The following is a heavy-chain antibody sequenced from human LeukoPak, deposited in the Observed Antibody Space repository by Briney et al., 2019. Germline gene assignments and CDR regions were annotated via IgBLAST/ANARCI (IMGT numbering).Heavy chain of an antibody. J-gene: IGHJ4*02. Sequence: GGSLRLSCAASGFSFSTYWMHWVRQAPGKGLVWVSRISSDGSSTTYADSVQGRFTISRDNPKNTLYLQMNSLRIEDTAVYYCAKIGLESANFDSWGQGTLVTVSS. CDR2: ISSDGSST. CDR1: GFSFSTYW. D-gene: IGHD3-10*01. CDR3: AKIGLESANFDS. V-gene: IGHV3-74*01.